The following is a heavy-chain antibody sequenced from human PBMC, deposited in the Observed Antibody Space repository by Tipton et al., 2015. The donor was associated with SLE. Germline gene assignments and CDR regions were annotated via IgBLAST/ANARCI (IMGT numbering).Heavy chain of an antibody. V-gene: IGHV4-59*12. CDR1: GGSISSYY. D-gene: IGHD5-12*01. Sequence: TLSLTCTVSGGSISSYYWTWIRQHPGKGLEWIGYINYSGTTNSNPSLKGRLTISVDTSKNQFSLKLSSVTAADTAVYYCARGGVGGYDYFDYWGQGTLVTVSS. J-gene: IGHJ4*02. CDR3: ARGGVGGYDYFDY. CDR2: INYSGTT.